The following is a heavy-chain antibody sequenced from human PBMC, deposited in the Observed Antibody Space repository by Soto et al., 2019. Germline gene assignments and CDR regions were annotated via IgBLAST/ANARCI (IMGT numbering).Heavy chain of an antibody. V-gene: IGHV3-23*01. J-gene: IGHJ6*02. D-gene: IGHD1-26*01. CDR2: ISGSGGST. Sequence: VGSLRLSCAASGFTFSSYAMSWVRQAPGKGLEWVSAISGSGGSTYYADSVRGRFIISRDNSKNRLYLQMNSLRAEDTAVYYCASDLVGASDSYGLDVWGQGTPVTSP. CDR1: GFTFSSYA. CDR3: ASDLVGASDSYGLDV.